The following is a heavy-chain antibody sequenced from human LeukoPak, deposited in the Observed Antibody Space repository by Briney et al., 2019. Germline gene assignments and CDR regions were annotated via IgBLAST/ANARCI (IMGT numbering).Heavy chain of an antibody. CDR1: GGSFSSYY. CDR3: ARGYRQWLVL. CDR2: IYSSGST. J-gene: IGHJ4*02. D-gene: IGHD6-19*01. Sequence: SETLSLTCTVSGGSFSSYYSSWIRQPAGKGLERIGRIYSSGSTNYNTSLKSRVTMSVDTSKNQFSLKLRSVTAADTAVYYCARGYRQWLVLWGQGTLVTVSS. V-gene: IGHV4-4*07.